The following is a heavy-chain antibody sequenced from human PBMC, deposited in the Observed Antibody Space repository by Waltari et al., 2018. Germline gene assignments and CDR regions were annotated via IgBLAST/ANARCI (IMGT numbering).Heavy chain of an antibody. D-gene: IGHD1-26*01. CDR3: ARGGGALGWIGFDP. J-gene: IGHJ5*02. V-gene: IGHV4-4*07. CDR1: GGSISRYF. Sequence: QVQLQESGPGLVKPSETLSLTCTVSGGSISRYFWSWIRQPAGKGLEWIGRIYTNGNTRYNPSRNSRVTMSVDTSKNQFSLNLNSLTAADTAVYYCARGGGALGWIGFDPWGQGTLVTVSS. CDR2: IYTNGNT.